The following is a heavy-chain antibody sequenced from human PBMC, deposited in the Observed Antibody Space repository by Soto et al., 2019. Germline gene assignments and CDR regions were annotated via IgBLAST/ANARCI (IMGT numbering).Heavy chain of an antibody. J-gene: IGHJ4*02. Sequence: QVQLQQWGAGLLKPSETLSLTCAVYGGSLSGYYWSWIRQPPGKGREWIGEINHSGSTNYNPSLKSRVTISVDTSKNQFSLKLSSVTAADTAVYYCARGWGRIFDYWGQGTLVTVSS. CDR3: ARGWGRIFDY. CDR2: INHSGST. D-gene: IGHD7-27*01. V-gene: IGHV4-34*01. CDR1: GGSLSGYY.